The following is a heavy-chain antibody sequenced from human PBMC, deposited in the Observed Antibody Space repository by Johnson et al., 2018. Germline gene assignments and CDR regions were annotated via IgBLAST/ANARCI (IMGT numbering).Heavy chain of an antibody. Sequence: QVQLQESGPGLVKPSETLSLTCTVSGGSISSNYWVWIRQPPGKGLEWIGSVYYTGTTYYNPSLKSRVTLAVDTSKNQFSLRLSSLTAADTAVYYCARHWRYWGQGTLVTVSS. CDR2: VYYTGTT. D-gene: IGHD3-3*01. J-gene: IGHJ1*01. V-gene: IGHV4-39*01. CDR1: GGSISSNY. CDR3: ARHWRY.